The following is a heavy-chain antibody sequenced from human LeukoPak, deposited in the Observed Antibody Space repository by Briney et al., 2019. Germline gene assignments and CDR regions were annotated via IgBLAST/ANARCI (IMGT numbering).Heavy chain of an antibody. D-gene: IGHD6-6*01. CDR2: IYTSGST. V-gene: IGHV4-4*07. CDR3: ARASSSLETETLGFFEEANYYYYYMDV. CDR1: GGSISSYY. J-gene: IGHJ6*03. Sequence: SETLSLTCTVSGGSISSYYWSWIRQPAGKGLEWIGRIYTSGSTNYNPSLKSRVTISVDTSKNQFSLKLSSVTAPDTAVYYCARASSSLETETLGFFEEANYYYYYMDVWGKGTTVTVSS.